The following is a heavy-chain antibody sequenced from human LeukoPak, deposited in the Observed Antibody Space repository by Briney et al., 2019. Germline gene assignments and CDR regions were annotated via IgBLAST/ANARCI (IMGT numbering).Heavy chain of an antibody. J-gene: IGHJ6*02. CDR2: ISWNSGSM. D-gene: IGHD3-10*01. CDR1: GFTFDDYA. CDR3: AKGSGPGYYYYGMDV. Sequence: GGSLRLSCAASGFTFDDYAMHWVRQAPGKGLEWVSGISWNSGSMGYADSVKGRFTISRDNAKNSLHLQMNSLRAEDTALYYCAKGSGPGYYYYGMDVWGQGTTVTVSS. V-gene: IGHV3-9*01.